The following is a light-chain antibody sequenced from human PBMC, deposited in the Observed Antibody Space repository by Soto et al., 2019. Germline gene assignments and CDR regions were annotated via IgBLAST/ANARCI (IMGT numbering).Light chain of an antibody. CDR3: SSYTSSNSYV. J-gene: IGLJ1*01. CDR1: SSDVGGYNH. CDR2: DVR. V-gene: IGLV2-14*01. Sequence: QSALTQPASVSGSPGQSITISCTGTSSDVGGYNHVSRYQQHPGKAPKLMIYDVRNRPSGVSNRFSGSKSGNTASLTISGLHADEEADNYCSSYTSSNSYVFGTGTKLTVL.